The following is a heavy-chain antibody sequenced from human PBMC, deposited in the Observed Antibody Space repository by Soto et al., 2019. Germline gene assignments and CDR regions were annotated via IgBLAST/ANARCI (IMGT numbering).Heavy chain of an antibody. V-gene: IGHV3-23*01. J-gene: IGHJ5*02. CDR2: IDGSGGIT. CDR3: VKDSGWFNT. Sequence: QVLQSGGGLVQPGGSLTLSCAASGFTFGTTEMSWVRQAPGEGLEWVSTIDGSGGITYYAASVKGRFTISRDNSRNTVYLQMNSLRGDDTALYYCVKDSGWFNTWGQGALVTVSS. CDR1: GFTFGTTE. D-gene: IGHD3-10*01.